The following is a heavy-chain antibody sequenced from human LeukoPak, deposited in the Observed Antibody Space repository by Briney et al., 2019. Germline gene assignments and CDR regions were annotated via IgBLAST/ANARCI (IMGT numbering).Heavy chain of an antibody. V-gene: IGHV4-34*01. D-gene: IGHD3-10*02. CDR3: ARRGMGIKMFTLDT. J-gene: IGHJ3*02. Sequence: PGGSLRLSCAASGFAFRNFWMSWVRQAPGKGLEWFGEINHSGITNYSPSLKSRVTISVDTSKNQFSLKLRSVTAADTAVYYCARRGMGIKMFTLDTWGQGTVVTVSS. CDR2: INHSGIT. CDR1: GFAFRNFW.